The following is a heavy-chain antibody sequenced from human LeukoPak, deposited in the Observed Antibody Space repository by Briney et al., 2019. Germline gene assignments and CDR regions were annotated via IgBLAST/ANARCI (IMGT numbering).Heavy chain of an antibody. Sequence: GGSLRLSCAASGFTFSSYEMNWVRQAPGKGLEWVSYISSSGSTIYYADSVKGRVTISRDNSKNTLYLQMNSLRAEDTAVYYCAKDGEKYDSRGYYMDVWGKGTTVTVSS. V-gene: IGHV3-48*03. CDR2: ISSSGSTI. CDR1: GFTFSSYE. CDR3: AKDGEKYDSRGYYMDV. J-gene: IGHJ6*03. D-gene: IGHD3-22*01.